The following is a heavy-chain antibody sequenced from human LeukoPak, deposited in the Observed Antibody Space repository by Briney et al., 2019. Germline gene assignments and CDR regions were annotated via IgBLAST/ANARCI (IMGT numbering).Heavy chain of an antibody. CDR1: GGSISSYY. D-gene: IGHD3-10*01. CDR2: IYYSGST. CDR3: AREITMVRGVFGESNFLPDAFGI. J-gene: IGHJ3*02. V-gene: IGHV4-59*01. Sequence: SETLSLTCTVSGGSISSYYWSWIRQPPGKGLEWIGYIYYSGSTNYNPSLKSRVTISVDTSKNQFSLKLSSVTAADTAVYYCAREITMVRGVFGESNFLPDAFGIWGQGTMVTVSS.